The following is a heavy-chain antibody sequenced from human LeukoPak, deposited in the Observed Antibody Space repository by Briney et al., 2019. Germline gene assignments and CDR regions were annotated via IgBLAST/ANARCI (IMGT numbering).Heavy chain of an antibody. J-gene: IGHJ5*02. V-gene: IGHV3-21*01. D-gene: IGHD6-19*01. CDR2: ISSSSSYI. CDR3: ARGTQWLVPYWFDP. CDR1: GFTFSSYS. Sequence: GGSLRLSCAASGFTFSSYSMNWVRQAPGKGLEWVSSISSSSSYIYYADSVKGRFTISRDNAKNSLYLQMNSLRAEDTAVYYCARGTQWLVPYWFDPWGQGTLVTVSS.